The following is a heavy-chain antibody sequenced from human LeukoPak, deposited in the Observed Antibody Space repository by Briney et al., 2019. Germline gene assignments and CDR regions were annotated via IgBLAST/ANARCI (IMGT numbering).Heavy chain of an antibody. CDR1: GFTFSDYG. V-gene: IGHV3-48*03. CDR2: ISSSPINI. J-gene: IGHJ5*02. D-gene: IGHD1-1*01. Sequence: GGSLRVSCAASGFTFSDYGMNWVRQAPGKGLEWVSYISSSPINIYYADSVRGRFTISRDNAKNSVFLQMNSLRAEDTAVYYCARGSADDDDKWIDPWGQGTLVTVSS. CDR3: ARGSADDDDKWIDP.